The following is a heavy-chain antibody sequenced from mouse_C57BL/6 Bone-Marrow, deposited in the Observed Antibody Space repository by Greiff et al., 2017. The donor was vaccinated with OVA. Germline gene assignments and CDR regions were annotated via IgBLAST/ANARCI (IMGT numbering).Heavy chain of an antibody. CDR3: ARKHTNY. D-gene: IGHD1-1*01. V-gene: IGHV5-17*01. J-gene: IGHJ2*01. CDR1: GFTFSDYG. Sequence: EVKLVESGGGLVKPGGSLKLSCAASGFTFSDYGMHWVRQAPEKGLEWVAYISSGSSTIYYADTVKGRFTISRDNAKNTLFLQMTSLGSEDTALYYCARKHTNYWGQGTTLTVSS. CDR2: ISSGSSTI.